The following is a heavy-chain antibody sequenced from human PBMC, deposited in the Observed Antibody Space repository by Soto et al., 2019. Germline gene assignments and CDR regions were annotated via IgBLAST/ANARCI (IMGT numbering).Heavy chain of an antibody. CDR2: IRQDGSEK. D-gene: IGHD5-18*01. V-gene: IGHV3-7*03. Sequence: EVRLVESGGGLVQPGGSLRLSCTTSGFTFSNFWMNWVRQAPGKGLEWVANIRQDGSEKNYVDSVKGRFTISRDNAKNSVYLQMNSLRGEDTAAYYCARDRAMDDYWGQGTLVTVSP. J-gene: IGHJ4*02. CDR3: ARDRAMDDY. CDR1: GFTFSNFW.